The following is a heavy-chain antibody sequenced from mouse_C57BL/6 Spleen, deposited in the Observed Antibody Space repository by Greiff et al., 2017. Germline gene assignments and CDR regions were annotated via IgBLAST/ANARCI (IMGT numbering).Heavy chain of an antibody. CDR1: GFTFNTYA. J-gene: IGHJ1*03. D-gene: IGHD1-1*01. Sequence: EVQLVESGGGLVQPKGSLKLSCAASGFTFNTYAMHWVRQAPGTGLEWVARIRSKSSNYETYYADSVKDRFTISRDDSQSMLYLQMNNLKTEDTAMYYCVRDGYYYGSSYWYFDVWGTGTTVTVSS. CDR2: IRSKSSNYET. CDR3: VRDGYYYGSSYWYFDV. V-gene: IGHV10-3*01.